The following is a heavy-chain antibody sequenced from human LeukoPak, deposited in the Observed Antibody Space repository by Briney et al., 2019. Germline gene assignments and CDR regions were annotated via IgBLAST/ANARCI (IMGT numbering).Heavy chain of an antibody. D-gene: IGHD2-2*02. CDR3: TTDLYDY. J-gene: IGHJ4*02. CDR2: IKSKTDGGPT. V-gene: IGHV3-15*01. Sequence: GGSLRLSCAASGFTFSNAWMSWVRQVPGKGLEWVGRIKSKTDGGPTDYAAPVKGRFTISRDDSKNTLYLQMSSLKTEDTAVYYCTTDLYDYWGQGTLVTVSS. CDR1: GFTFSNAW.